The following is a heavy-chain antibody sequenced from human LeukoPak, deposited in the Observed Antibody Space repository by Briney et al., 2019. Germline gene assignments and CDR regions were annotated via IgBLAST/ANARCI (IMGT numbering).Heavy chain of an antibody. CDR3: ARGPIVAVRNYFDY. J-gene: IGHJ4*02. D-gene: IGHD3-22*01. V-gene: IGHV1-69*02. CDR2: IIPILGIA. Sequence: ASVKVSCKTSGDTFNSYTISWVRQAPGQGLEWMGRIIPILGIANYAQKFQGRVTITADKSTSTAYMELSSLRSEDMAVYHCARGPIVAVRNYFDYWGQGTLVTVSS. CDR1: GDTFNSYT.